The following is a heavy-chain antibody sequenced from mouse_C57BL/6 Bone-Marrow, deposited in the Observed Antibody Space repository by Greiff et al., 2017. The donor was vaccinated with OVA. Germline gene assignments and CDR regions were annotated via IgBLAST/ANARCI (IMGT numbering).Heavy chain of an antibody. CDR2: INYDGSST. J-gene: IGHJ1*03. CDR3: ARDLYYYAYFDV. D-gene: IGHD1-1*01. CDR1: GFTFSDYY. Sequence: DVQLVESEGGLVQPGSSMKLSCTASGFTFSDYYMAWVRQVPEKGLEWVANINYDGSSTYYLDSLKSRFIISRDNAKNILYLQMSSLKSEDTATYYCARDLYYYAYFDVWGTGTTVTVSS. V-gene: IGHV5-16*01.